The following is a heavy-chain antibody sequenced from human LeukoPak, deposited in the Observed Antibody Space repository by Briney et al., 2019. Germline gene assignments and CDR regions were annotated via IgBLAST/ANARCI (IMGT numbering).Heavy chain of an antibody. CDR2: IYHSGST. D-gene: IGHD6-13*01. Sequence: PSETLSLTCTVSGGSISSGGYYWSWIRQPPGKGLEWIGYIYHSGSTYYNPSLKSRVTISVDRSKNQFSLKLSSVTAADTAVYYCARGGAAAGSFDYWGQGTLVTVSS. CDR3: ARGGAAAGSFDY. J-gene: IGHJ4*02. CDR1: GGSISSGGYY. V-gene: IGHV4-30-2*01.